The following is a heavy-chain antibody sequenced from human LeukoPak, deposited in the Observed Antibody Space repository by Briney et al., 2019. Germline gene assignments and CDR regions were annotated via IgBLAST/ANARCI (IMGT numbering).Heavy chain of an antibody. CDR1: GGSISSYY. J-gene: IGHJ5*02. D-gene: IGHD3-9*01. CDR2: IYYSGST. CDR3: ARDTYYDILTGSNWFDP. Sequence: SETLSLTCTVSGGSISSYYWSWIRQPPGKGLEWIGYIYYSGSTNYNPSLKSRVTISVDTSKNQFSLKLSSVTAADTAVYYCARDTYYDILTGSNWFDPWGQGTLVTVSS. V-gene: IGHV4-59*12.